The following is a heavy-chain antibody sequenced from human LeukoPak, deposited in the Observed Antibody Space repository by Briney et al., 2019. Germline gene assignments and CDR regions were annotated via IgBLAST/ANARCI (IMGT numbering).Heavy chain of an antibody. J-gene: IGHJ4*02. CDR2: ISYDGGNK. CDR1: GFTFSSYG. CDR3: AKDRGATSNY. V-gene: IGHV3-30*18. D-gene: IGHD5-12*01. Sequence: PGGSLRLSCAASGFTFSSYGMHWVRQAPGKGLEWVAVISYDGGNKYYADSVKGRFTISRDNSKNTLYLQMNSLRAEDTAVYYCAKDRGATSNYWGQGTLVTVSS.